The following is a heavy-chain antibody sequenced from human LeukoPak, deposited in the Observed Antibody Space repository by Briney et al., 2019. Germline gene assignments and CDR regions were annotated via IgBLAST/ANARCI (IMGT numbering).Heavy chain of an antibody. Sequence: ASVKVSCKASGYSFTGYYVHWVRQAPGQGLEWMGWINPNSGDTNYAQKFQSRVTTTRDTSIRTAYMELSRLTSGDTALYYCARGGVGPTKGDYFDYWGQGTLVTVSS. D-gene: IGHD1-26*01. J-gene: IGHJ4*02. CDR1: GYSFTGYY. CDR3: ARGGVGPTKGDYFDY. CDR2: INPNSGDT. V-gene: IGHV1-2*02.